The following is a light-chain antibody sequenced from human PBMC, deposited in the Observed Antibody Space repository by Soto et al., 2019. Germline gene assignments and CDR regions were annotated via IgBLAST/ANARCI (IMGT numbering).Light chain of an antibody. V-gene: IGLV2-11*01. CDR1: SSVVGGYNY. CDR2: DVS. J-gene: IGLJ1*01. Sequence: QSALTQPRSVSGSPGQSVTISCTGTSSVVGGYNYVSWYQQHPGKAPKLMIYDVSERPSGVPDRFSGSKSGSTASLTISGLQPEDEADYPCCSYVGSYSYVFGTGTKVTVL. CDR3: CSYVGSYSYV.